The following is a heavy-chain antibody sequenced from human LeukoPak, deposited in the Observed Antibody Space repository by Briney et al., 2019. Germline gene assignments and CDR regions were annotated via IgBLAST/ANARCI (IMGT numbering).Heavy chain of an antibody. D-gene: IGHD5-12*01. J-gene: IGHJ3*02. V-gene: IGHV3-21*01. Sequence: GGSLRLSCAASGFTFTSYSMNWVRQAPGKGLEWVSSISTSGRYIYYAASLEGRFTISRDNARNSLYLKMNSLRAEDTAVYYCARDEGYSGYVDAFDIWGQGTMVTVSS. CDR3: ARDEGYSGYVDAFDI. CDR1: GFTFTSYS. CDR2: ISTSGRYI.